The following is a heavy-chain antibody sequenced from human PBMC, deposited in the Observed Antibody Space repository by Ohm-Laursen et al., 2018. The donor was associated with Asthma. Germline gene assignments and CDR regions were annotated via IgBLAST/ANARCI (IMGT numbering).Heavy chain of an antibody. CDR2: ISGSGGGT. D-gene: IGHD2-2*01. CDR1: GFTFSSYA. V-gene: IGHV3-23*01. J-gene: IGHJ4*02. Sequence: SLRLSCSASGFTFSSYAMSGVRQAPGKGLEWVSVISGSGGGTYYADSVKGRFTISRDNSKTTLYLQMNNLRAEDTAVYYCAKESDIVVVSAAMLDYWGQGTLVTVST. CDR3: AKESDIVVVSAAMLDY.